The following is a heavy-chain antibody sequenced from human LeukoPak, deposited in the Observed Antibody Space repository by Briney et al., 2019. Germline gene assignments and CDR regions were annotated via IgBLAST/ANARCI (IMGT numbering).Heavy chain of an antibody. D-gene: IGHD4-17*01. Sequence: PWASVKVSCKASGYTFTSYAMHWVRQAPGQRLEWMGWINAGNGNTKYSQKFQGRVTITRDTSASTAYMELSSLRSEDTAVYYCAKNGDLYWYFDPWGRGTLVTVSS. J-gene: IGHJ2*01. CDR1: GYTFTSYA. V-gene: IGHV1-3*01. CDR3: AKNGDLYWYFDP. CDR2: INAGNGNT.